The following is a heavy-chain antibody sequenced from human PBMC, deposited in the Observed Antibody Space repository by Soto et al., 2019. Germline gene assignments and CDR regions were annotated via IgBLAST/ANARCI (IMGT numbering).Heavy chain of an antibody. CDR2: ISGSGGST. CDR3: AQQGHYDILTGPNYFDY. D-gene: IGHD3-9*01. V-gene: IGHV3-23*01. Sequence: GGSLRLSCAASGFTFSSYAMSWVRQAPGKGLEWVSAISGSGGSTYYADSGKGRFTISRDNSKNTLYLQMNSLRAEDTAVYYCAQQGHYDILTGPNYFDYWGQGTLVTVSS. J-gene: IGHJ4*02. CDR1: GFTFSSYA.